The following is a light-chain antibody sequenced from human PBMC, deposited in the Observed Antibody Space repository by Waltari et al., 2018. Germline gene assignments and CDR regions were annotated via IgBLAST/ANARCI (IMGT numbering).Light chain of an antibody. Sequence: QSALTPPASVSGSPGQSITISCTGTSSDVGHYNLVSWYQQHPGQAPKLIIYETTKRPSGVSNRFSGSKSGNTASLAVSGLQTEDEAEYYCCSYGGYNTPWVFGGGTKLTVL. V-gene: IGLV2-23*01. CDR2: ETT. J-gene: IGLJ3*02. CDR3: CSYGGYNTPWV. CDR1: SSDVGHYNL.